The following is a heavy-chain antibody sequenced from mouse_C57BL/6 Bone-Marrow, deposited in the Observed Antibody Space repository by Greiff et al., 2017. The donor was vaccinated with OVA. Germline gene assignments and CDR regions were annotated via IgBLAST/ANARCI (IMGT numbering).Heavy chain of an antibody. V-gene: IGHV5-17*01. Sequence: EAHLVESGGGLVKPGGSLKLSCAASGFTFSDYGMHWVRQAPEKGLEWVAYISSGSSTIYYADTVQGRFTISRDNAKNTLFLQMTSLRSEDTAMYYCARKDDYDDYAMDYWGQGTSVTVSS. D-gene: IGHD2-4*01. CDR2: ISSGSSTI. J-gene: IGHJ4*01. CDR1: GFTFSDYG. CDR3: ARKDDYDDYAMDY.